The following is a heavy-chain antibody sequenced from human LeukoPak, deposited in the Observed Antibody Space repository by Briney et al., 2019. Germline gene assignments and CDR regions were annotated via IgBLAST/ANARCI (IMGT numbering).Heavy chain of an antibody. CDR3: ASGTLIGSGWQFGY. CDR2: IYHSGST. D-gene: IGHD6-19*01. Sequence: SETLSLTCTVSGGSISSGGYYWSWIRQPPGKGLEWIGYIYHSGSTYYNPSLKSRVTISVDRSKNQFSLKLSSVTAADTAVYYCASGTLIGSGWQFGYWGQGTLVTVSS. V-gene: IGHV4-30-2*01. CDR1: GGSISSGGYY. J-gene: IGHJ4*02.